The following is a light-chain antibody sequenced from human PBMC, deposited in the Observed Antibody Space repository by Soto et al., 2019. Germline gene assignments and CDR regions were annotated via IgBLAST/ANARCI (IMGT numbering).Light chain of an antibody. CDR2: SAS. Sequence: EIVMTQSPATLSVSPGERATLSCRASQSVNSDLAWYQQRPGQAPRLLIYSASTRATGFPAGFSGSGSGTEFTLTISSLQSEDFAVYYCQQYNNWPWTFGQGTKVDIK. V-gene: IGKV3-15*01. CDR1: QSVNSD. J-gene: IGKJ1*01. CDR3: QQYNNWPWT.